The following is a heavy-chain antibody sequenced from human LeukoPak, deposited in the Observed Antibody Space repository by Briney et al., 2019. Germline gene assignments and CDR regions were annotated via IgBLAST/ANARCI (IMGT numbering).Heavy chain of an antibody. V-gene: IGHV3-74*01. D-gene: IGHD3-3*01. J-gene: IGHJ6*03. Sequence: PGGSLRLSCAASGFTFSSYWMHWVRQAPGKGLVWVSRINTDGSSTSYADSVKGRFTISRDNAKNTLYLQMNSLGAEDTAVYYCARDMGYYDFWSGHTNYYYYMDVWGKGTTVTVSS. CDR3: ARDMGYYDFWSGHTNYYYYMDV. CDR1: GFTFSSYW. CDR2: INTDGSST.